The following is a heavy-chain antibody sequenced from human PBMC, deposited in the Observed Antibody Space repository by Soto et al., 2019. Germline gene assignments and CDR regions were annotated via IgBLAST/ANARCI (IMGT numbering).Heavy chain of an antibody. CDR1: GFTFSSYG. D-gene: IGHD4-4*01. J-gene: IGHJ5*02. CDR3: ARDSGDYSNRGGVNWFDP. CDR2: IWYDGSNK. Sequence: QVQLVESGGGVVQPGRSLRLSCAASGFTFSSYGMHWVRQAPGKGLEWVAVIWYDGSNKYYADSVKGRFTISRDNSKNTLYLQMNSLRAEDTAVYYCARDSGDYSNRGGVNWFDPWGQGTLVTVSS. V-gene: IGHV3-33*01.